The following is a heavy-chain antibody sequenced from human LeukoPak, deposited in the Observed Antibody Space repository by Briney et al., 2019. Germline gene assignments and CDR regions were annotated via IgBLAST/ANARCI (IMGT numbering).Heavy chain of an antibody. CDR2: IYSGGST. CDR3: ARDGYYETLSFDY. J-gene: IGHJ4*02. D-gene: IGHD3-22*01. Sequence: GGSLRLSCAASGFTVSSNYMSWVRQAPGKGLEWVSVIYSGGSTYYADSVKGRFTISRDNSKNTLYLQMNSLRAEDTAVYYCARDGYYETLSFDYWGQGTLVTVSS. CDR1: GFTVSSNY. V-gene: IGHV3-66*01.